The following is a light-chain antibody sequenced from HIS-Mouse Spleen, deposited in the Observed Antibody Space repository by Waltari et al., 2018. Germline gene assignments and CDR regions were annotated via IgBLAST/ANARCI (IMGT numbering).Light chain of an antibody. CDR1: ALPKKY. J-gene: IGLJ2*01. CDR3: YSTDSSGNHRV. CDR2: EDS. Sequence: SYELTQPPSVSVSPGQTARITCSGDALPKKYAYWYQQKSGQAPVLVIQEDSKRPSGIPERFSGPSSGTMATLTISGAQVEDEADYYCYSTDSSGNHRVFGGGTKLTVL. V-gene: IGLV3-10*01.